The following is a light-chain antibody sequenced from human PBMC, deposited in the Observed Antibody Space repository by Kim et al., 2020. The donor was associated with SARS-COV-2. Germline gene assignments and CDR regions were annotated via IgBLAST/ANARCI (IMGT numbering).Light chain of an antibody. V-gene: IGLV1-51*01. CDR3: GTWDSSLSAGV. CDR2: DNN. Sequence: GQSVTSSCSGSTYNIANEYVSCYQKLPRIAPKLLIYDNNKRPSGIPDRFSGSKSGTSATLGITGLQTGDEADYYCGTWDSSLSAGVFGGGTQLTVL. CDR1: TYNIANEY. J-gene: IGLJ3*02.